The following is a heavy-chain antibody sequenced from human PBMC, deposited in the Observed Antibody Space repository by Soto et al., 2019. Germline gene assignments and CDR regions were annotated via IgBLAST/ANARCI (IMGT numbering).Heavy chain of an antibody. CDR1: GVSLSTSGVG. CDR3: ALGARGSGKSLSWFDA. V-gene: IGHV2-5*02. D-gene: IGHD3-10*01. CDR2: IYWDDDK. Sequence: SGPSRVNPTQTLTLTCTFSGVSLSTSGVGVGWIRQPPGKALEWLTLIYWDDDKRYSPSLKSRLTITKDTSKNQVVLTMTNMDPVDTATYYCALGARGSGKSLSWFDASGQGTRVTVSS. J-gene: IGHJ5*02.